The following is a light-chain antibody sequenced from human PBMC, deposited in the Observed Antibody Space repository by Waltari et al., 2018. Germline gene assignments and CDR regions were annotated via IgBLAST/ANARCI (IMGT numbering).Light chain of an antibody. CDR1: QSVSSD. J-gene: IGKJ4*01. V-gene: IGKV3-15*01. Sequence: EIVMTQSPVTLSVSLGERATLSCRASQSVSSDLAWYQQKPGQAPRLLIYDASTRAAGLAARFSASGSGTEFPLTISSLQSEDFAVYYCQQYKYWPPLTFGGGTKVEIK. CDR2: DAS. CDR3: QQYKYWPPLT.